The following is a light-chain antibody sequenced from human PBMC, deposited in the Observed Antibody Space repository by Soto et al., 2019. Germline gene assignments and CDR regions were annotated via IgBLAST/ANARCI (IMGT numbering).Light chain of an antibody. CDR1: QSISSG. CDR3: QKYNSYSRT. J-gene: IGKJ1*01. CDR2: VAS. V-gene: IGKV1-5*02. Sequence: EIQITQSLSPLSALVGDGVTIICRASQSISSGLAWYQRKQGKAPKLLIYVASSLESGFPSRFRGRGSGTEFTLTISSLQPDDFATYYCQKYNSYSRTFGQGTKVEIK.